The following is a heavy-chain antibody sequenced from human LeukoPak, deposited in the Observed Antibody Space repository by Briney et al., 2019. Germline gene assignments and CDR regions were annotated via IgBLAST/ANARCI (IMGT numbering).Heavy chain of an antibody. D-gene: IGHD3-16*01. CDR2: ISYDGSNK. V-gene: IGHV3-30*04. CDR3: ARDPERGPHYYMDV. CDR1: GFTFSSYA. J-gene: IGHJ6*03. Sequence: GRSLRLSCAASGFTFSSYAMHWVRQAPGKGLEWVAVISYDGSNKYYADSVMGRFTISRDNSKNTLYLQMNSLRADDKAVFYCARDPERGPHYYMDVWGKGTTVTVSS.